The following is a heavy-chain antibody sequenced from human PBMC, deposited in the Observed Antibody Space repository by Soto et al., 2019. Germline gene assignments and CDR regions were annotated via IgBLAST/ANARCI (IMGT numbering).Heavy chain of an antibody. CDR2: ISWNSAST. J-gene: IGHJ6*02. V-gene: IGHV3-9*01. CDR3: VKDFRRYTNGLDV. Sequence: EVQLVESGGGLVEPGKSLRLSCVVSGFTYEDFAKHWVRQAPGKGLEWVSGISWNSASTGYADSVTGRFTISRDNAKNSLYLQMRNLTGDDTAMYYCVKDFRRYTNGLDVWGPGTSVTVSS. D-gene: IGHD5-18*01. CDR1: GFTYEDFA.